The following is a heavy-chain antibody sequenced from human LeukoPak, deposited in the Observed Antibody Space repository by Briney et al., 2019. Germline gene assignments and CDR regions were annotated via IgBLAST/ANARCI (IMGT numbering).Heavy chain of an antibody. V-gene: IGHV4-59*01. CDR3: ARWGGEPHLPFDY. J-gene: IGHJ4*02. Sequence: SETLSLTCNVSGGSISRYYWSWIRQPPGKGLEWIGYIFSSGSTNYNPSLKSRVTMSVDTSKNQLSLNVTSVIAADTAVYYCARWGGEPHLPFDYWGQGTLVTVSS. D-gene: IGHD3-16*01. CDR2: IFSSGST. CDR1: GGSISRYY.